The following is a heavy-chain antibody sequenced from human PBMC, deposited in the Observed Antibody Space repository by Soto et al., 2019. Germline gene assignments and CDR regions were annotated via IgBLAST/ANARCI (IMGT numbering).Heavy chain of an antibody. CDR1: GYSFTAYG. J-gene: IGHJ6*02. Sequence: QVQVVQSGDEVKETGASVRVSCKTSGYSFTAYGISWVRQAPGQGLEWMGWISCYNVKTKYAQKVQGRVTMTKDTSTSTAYMEVGSLRSDDTAIYYCARDAPPPELRFLEWHNYDYNGMDVWGQGTTVTVSS. V-gene: IGHV1-18*01. CDR2: ISCYNVKT. D-gene: IGHD3-3*01. CDR3: ARDAPPPELRFLEWHNYDYNGMDV.